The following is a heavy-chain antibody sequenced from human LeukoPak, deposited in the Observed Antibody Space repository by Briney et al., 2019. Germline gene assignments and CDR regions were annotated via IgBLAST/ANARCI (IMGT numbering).Heavy chain of an antibody. V-gene: IGHV4-39*01. CDR2: IHYTGST. CDR3: ARHPSGSSFDY. Sequence: SETLSLTCSVSGGSIRSSSYYWGWIRQPPGKGLEWIGTIHYTGSTYYSPSLKSRVTVSVDTYNNQFSLKVSSVTAADTAVYYCARHPSGSSFDYWGQGTLVAVSS. CDR1: GGSIRSSSYY. D-gene: IGHD1-26*01. J-gene: IGHJ4*02.